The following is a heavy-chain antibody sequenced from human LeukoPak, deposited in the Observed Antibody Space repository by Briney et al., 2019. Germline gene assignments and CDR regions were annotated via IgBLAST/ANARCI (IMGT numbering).Heavy chain of an antibody. Sequence: ASVKVSCKASGYTFTGYYMHWVRQAPGQGLEWMGWINPNSGGTNYAQKFQGRVTMTRDTSMSTAYMELSRLRSDDTAVYYCARVIAAAGTNYFDYWGQGTLVTVSS. CDR1: GYTFTGYY. V-gene: IGHV1-2*02. CDR2: INPNSGGT. CDR3: ARVIAAAGTNYFDY. D-gene: IGHD6-13*01. J-gene: IGHJ4*02.